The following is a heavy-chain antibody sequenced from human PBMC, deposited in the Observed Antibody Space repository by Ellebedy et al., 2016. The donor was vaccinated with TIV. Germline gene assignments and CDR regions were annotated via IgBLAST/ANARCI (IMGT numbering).Heavy chain of an antibody. CDR3: ARVAASAVSGPADF. V-gene: IGHV3-53*01. CDR2: IYSDGST. Sequence: PGGSLRLSCAASGVPVNINYMTWVRQAPGKGLEWISFIYSDGSTYYADSVKGRFTISRDNSKNTVSLQMSGLRVEDTAVYYCARVAASAVSGPADFWGQGSLVTVSP. CDR1: GVPVNINY. J-gene: IGHJ4*02. D-gene: IGHD6-13*01.